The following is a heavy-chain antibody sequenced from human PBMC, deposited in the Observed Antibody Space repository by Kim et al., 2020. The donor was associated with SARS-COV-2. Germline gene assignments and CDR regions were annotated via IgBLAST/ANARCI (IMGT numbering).Heavy chain of an antibody. V-gene: IGHV3-23*01. CDR1: GFTFSSYA. J-gene: IGHJ3*02. CDR2: ISGSGGST. Sequence: GGSLRLSCAASGFTFSSYAMSWVRQAPGKGLEWVSAISGSGGSTYYADSVKGRFTISRDNSKNTLYLQMNSLRAEDTAVYYCAKGYGVDTAMVSPAAAFDIWGQGTMVTVSS. D-gene: IGHD5-18*01. CDR3: AKGYGVDTAMVSPAAAFDI.